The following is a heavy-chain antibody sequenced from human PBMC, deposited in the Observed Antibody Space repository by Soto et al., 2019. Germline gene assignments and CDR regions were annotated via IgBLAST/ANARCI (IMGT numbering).Heavy chain of an antibody. Sequence: GGSLRLSCAASGFTFSSYGMHWVRQAPGKGLEWVAVISYDGSNKYYADSVKGRFTISRDNSKNTLYLQMNSLRAGDTAVYYCAKDQSYYYYYGMDVWGQGTTVTVSS. CDR1: GFTFSSYG. V-gene: IGHV3-30*18. CDR3: AKDQSYYYYYGMDV. CDR2: ISYDGSNK. J-gene: IGHJ6*02.